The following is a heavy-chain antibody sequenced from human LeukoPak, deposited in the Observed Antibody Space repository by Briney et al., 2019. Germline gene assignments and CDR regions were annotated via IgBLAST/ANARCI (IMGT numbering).Heavy chain of an antibody. CDR3: ERGLETTPGYCYYYYMDV. V-gene: IGHV3-21*01. D-gene: IGHD1/OR15-1a*01. Sequence: GRSLRLSCAASGLTFSSYSMEWVRQDPGNGREWVSSISRNSKYIYYADSVKGRFTIFRDNAKNSLYLQISSLRAEDTAIYYCERGLETTPGYCYYYYMDVWGKGTTVTVSS. CDR2: ISRNSKYI. CDR1: GLTFSSYS. J-gene: IGHJ6*03.